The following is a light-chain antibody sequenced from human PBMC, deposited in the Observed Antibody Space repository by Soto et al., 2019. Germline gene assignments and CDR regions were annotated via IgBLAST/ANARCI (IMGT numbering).Light chain of an antibody. V-gene: IGLV2-14*01. J-gene: IGLJ1*01. CDR2: EVS. CDR1: SSDVGGYNY. Sequence: QSALTQPASVSGSPGQSITISCTGTSSDVGGYNYVSWYQQHPGKTPKHMIYEVSNRPSGLSNRFSGSKSGNTASLTISGLQAEDEADYYCSSYTSSSTPDVFGTGTKLTVL. CDR3: SSYTSSSTPDV.